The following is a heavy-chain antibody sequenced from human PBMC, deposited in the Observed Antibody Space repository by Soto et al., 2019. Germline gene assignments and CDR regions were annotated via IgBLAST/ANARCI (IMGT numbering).Heavy chain of an antibody. J-gene: IGHJ5*02. CDR1: GGSISSGYYY. CDR3: ASTYDILTGSWFDP. V-gene: IGHV4-30-4*01. Sequence: SETLSLTCPVSGGSISSGYYYWSRIRQPPGKGLEWIGYIYYSGSTYYNPSLKSRVTISVDTSKNQFSLKLSSVTAADTAVYYCASTYDILTGSWFDPWGQGTLVTVSS. CDR2: IYYSGST. D-gene: IGHD3-9*01.